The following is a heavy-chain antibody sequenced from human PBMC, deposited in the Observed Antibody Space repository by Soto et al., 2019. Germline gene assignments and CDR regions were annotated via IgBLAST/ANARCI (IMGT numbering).Heavy chain of an antibody. V-gene: IGHV1-18*01. J-gene: IGHJ5*02. D-gene: IGHD2-15*01. CDR2: ISAYNGNT. CDR1: GYTFTSYG. Sequence: ASVKVSCKASGYTFTSYGISWVRQAPGQGLEWMGWISAYNGNTNYAQKLQGRVTMTTDTSTSTAYMELRSLRSDDTAVYYCARDWAVAHWLWFDPWGQGTLVTVSS. CDR3: ARDWAVAHWLWFDP.